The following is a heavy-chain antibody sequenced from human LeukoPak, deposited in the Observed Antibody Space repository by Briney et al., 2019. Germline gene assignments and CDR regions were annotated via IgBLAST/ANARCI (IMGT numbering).Heavy chain of an antibody. V-gene: IGHV3-7*01. CDR1: GFSFRSHS. J-gene: IGHJ3*02. D-gene: IGHD5-24*01. Sequence: GGSLRLSCVGSGFSFRSHSVNWVRQSPGKGLEWVANIKPDGSDKYYVDSARGRFTVSRDNAKNSAFLQMNSLRAEDTAIYYCATISAQTFDIWGQGTLVSVSS. CDR2: IKPDGSDK. CDR3: ATISAQTFDI.